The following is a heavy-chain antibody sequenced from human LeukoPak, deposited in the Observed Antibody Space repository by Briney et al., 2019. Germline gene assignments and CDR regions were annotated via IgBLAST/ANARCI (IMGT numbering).Heavy chain of an antibody. CDR1: GGSISSSSYY. CDR3: ARERLVSNARVGFDP. D-gene: IGHD3-9*01. J-gene: IGHJ5*02. V-gene: IGHV4-39*07. CDR2: IYYSGST. Sequence: SETLSLTCTVSGGSISSSSYYWGWIRQPPGKGLEWIGSIYYSGSTYYNPSLKSRVTISVDTSKNQFSLKLSSVTAADTAVYYCARERLVSNARVGFDPWGQGTLVTVSS.